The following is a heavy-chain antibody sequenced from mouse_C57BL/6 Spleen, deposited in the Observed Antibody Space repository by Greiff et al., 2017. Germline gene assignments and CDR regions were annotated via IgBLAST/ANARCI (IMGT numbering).Heavy chain of an antibody. J-gene: IGHJ2*01. CDR2: ISSGGDYI. D-gene: IGHD1-1*01. CDR1: GFTFSSYA. V-gene: IGHV5-9-1*02. Sequence: EVMLVESGEGLVKPGGSLKLSCAASGFTFSSYAMSWVRQTPEKRLEWVAYISSGGDYIYYADTVKGRFTISRDNARNTLYLQMSSLKSEDTAMYYCTRDGTTVVGRYYFDYWGQGTTLTVSS. CDR3: TRDGTTVVGRYYFDY.